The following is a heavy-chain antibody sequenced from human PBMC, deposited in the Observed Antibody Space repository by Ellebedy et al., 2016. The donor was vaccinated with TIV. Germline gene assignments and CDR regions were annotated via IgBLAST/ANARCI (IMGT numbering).Heavy chain of an antibody. CDR2: ISGSDGST. V-gene: IGHV3-23*01. Sequence: GGSLRLXXAASGFTFSSYSLSWVRQAPGKGLEWVSAISGSDGSTYYADSVKGRFTISRDNAKTSLYLQMNTLRVEDTGVYYCARGYTVGSWGQGTLVTVSS. J-gene: IGHJ5*01. D-gene: IGHD5-18*01. CDR3: ARGYTVGS. CDR1: GFTFSSYS.